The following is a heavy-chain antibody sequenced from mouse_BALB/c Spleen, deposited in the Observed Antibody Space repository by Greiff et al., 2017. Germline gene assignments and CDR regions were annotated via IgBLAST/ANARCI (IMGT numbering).Heavy chain of an antibody. D-gene: IGHD1-2*01. CDR2: ISSGGGST. V-gene: IGHV5-12-1*01. CDR3: ARHDHYYGYFDY. J-gene: IGHJ2*01. Sequence: DVMLVESGGGLVKPGGSLKLSCAASGFAFSSYDMSWVRQTPEKRLEWVAYISSGGGSTYYPDTVKGRFTISRDNAKNTLYLQMSSLKSEDTAMYYCARHDHYYGYFDYGGQGTTLTVSS. CDR1: GFAFSSYD.